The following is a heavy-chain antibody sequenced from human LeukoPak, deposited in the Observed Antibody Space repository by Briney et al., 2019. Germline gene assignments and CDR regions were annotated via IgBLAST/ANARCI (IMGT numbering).Heavy chain of an antibody. J-gene: IGHJ5*02. CDR3: ARGLGYCSGGSCYSFRYNWFDP. V-gene: IGHV4-34*01. CDR2: INHSGST. Sequence: SETLSLTCAVYGGSFSGYYWSWIRQPPGKGLEWIGEINHSGSTNYNPSLKSRVTISVDTSKHQFSLKLSSVTASDTAVYYCARGLGYCSGGSCYSFRYNWFDPWGQGTLVTASS. D-gene: IGHD2-15*01. CDR1: GGSFSGYY.